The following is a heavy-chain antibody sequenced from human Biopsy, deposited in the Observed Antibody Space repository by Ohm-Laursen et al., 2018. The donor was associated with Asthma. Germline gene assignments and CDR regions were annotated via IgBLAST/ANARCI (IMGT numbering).Heavy chain of an antibody. Sequence: SLRLSCTASGFTVSRDHMFWVRQAPGKGLEWVSVIYSGGTSHTADSVRGRFTISRDYSKNTLYLQMHSLRAEDTAVYYCARGDSSNWSHYYFDYWGQGTLVTVSA. CDR2: IYSGGTS. CDR3: ARGDSSNWSHYYFDY. CDR1: GFTVSRDH. D-gene: IGHD3-22*01. V-gene: IGHV3-53*01. J-gene: IGHJ4*02.